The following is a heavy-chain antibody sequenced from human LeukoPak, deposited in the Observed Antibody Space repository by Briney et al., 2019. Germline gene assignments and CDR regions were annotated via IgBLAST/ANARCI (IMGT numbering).Heavy chain of an antibody. D-gene: IGHD3-22*01. V-gene: IGHV4-39*07. Sequence: SETLSLTCTVSGGSISSSTYYWGWIRQPPGKGLEWIGSIYYSGSTYYNPSLKSRVTISVDTSKNQFSLKLSSVTAADTAVYYCARALPRISLIAVIIDWFDPWGQGTLVTVSS. J-gene: IGHJ5*02. CDR3: ARALPRISLIAVIIDWFDP. CDR1: GGSISSSTYY. CDR2: IYYSGST.